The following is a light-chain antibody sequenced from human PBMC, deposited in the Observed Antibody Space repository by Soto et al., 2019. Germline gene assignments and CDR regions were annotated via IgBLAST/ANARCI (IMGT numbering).Light chain of an antibody. CDR1: QTISSL. CDR2: KAS. J-gene: IGKJ1*01. V-gene: IGKV1-5*03. CDR3: QHYNSYSEA. Sequence: DIQMTQSPSTLSASIGDRVTITCRASQTISSLLAWYQQKPWKAPKLLIYKASTLKSGVPSRFSGSGSGTEFTLTISSLQPDDFATYYCQHYNSYSEAFGQGTKVDIK.